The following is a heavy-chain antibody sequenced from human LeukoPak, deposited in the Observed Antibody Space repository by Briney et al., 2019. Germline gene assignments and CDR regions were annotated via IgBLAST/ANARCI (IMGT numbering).Heavy chain of an antibody. CDR3: AREGNDYGANSIDY. CDR1: GGSISTQY. Sequence: SETLSLTCTVSGGSISTQYWTWIRQPPGKRLEWLGYMYFNGDTNYNPSLESRVTISLGPSKNQFSPKLTSVTAADTAVYYCAREGNDYGANSIDYWGQGILVTVSS. V-gene: IGHV4-59*11. D-gene: IGHD4-23*01. J-gene: IGHJ4*02. CDR2: MYFNGDT.